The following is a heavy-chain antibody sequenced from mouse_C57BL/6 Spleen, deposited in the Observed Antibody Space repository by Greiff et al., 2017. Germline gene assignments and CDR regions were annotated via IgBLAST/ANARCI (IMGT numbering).Heavy chain of an antibody. D-gene: IGHD2-3*01. CDR2: ISSGSSTI. V-gene: IGHV5-17*01. Sequence: EVQLQQSGGGLVKPGGSLKLSCAASGFTFSDYGMHWVRQAPEKGLEWVAYISSGSSTIYYADTVKGRVTISRDNARNTLFLQMTRLRSEDTAMYYCANDGDYAYFDVWGTGTTVTVSS. CDR1: GFTFSDYG. CDR3: ANDGDYAYFDV. J-gene: IGHJ1*03.